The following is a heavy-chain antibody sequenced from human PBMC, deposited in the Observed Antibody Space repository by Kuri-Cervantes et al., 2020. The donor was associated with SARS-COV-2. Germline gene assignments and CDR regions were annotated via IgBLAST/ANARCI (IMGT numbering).Heavy chain of an antibody. J-gene: IGHJ4*02. D-gene: IGHD3-22*01. CDR3: ARHVVEYYDSSGYFRGWGY. CDR2: IYYSGST. Sequence: GSLRLSCAVYGGSFSSYYWGWIRQPPGKGLEWIGSIYYSGSTCYNPSLKSRVTISVDTSKNQFSLKLSSVTAADTAVYYCARHVVEYYDSSGYFRGWGYWGQGTLVTVSS. V-gene: IGHV4-39*01. CDR1: GGSFSSYY.